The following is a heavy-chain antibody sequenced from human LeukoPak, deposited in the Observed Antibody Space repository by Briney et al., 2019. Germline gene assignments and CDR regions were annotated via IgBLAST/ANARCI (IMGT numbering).Heavy chain of an antibody. Sequence: SETLSLTCAVSGGSIGSSTYHWAWIRQSPGRGLEWIGYHSGSTSYNPSLKSRVTISVDTSKNQLSLTLTSVTAADTAVYYCASGSAAGTSDYYYYGMDVWGQGTTVTVSS. CDR2: YHSGST. J-gene: IGHJ6*02. V-gene: IGHV4-39*01. D-gene: IGHD6-13*01. CDR3: ASGSAAGTSDYYYYGMDV. CDR1: GGSIGSSTYH.